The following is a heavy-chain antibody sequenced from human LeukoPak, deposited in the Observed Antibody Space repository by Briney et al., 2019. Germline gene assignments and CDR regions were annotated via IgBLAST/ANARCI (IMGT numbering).Heavy chain of an antibody. D-gene: IGHD2-2*01. J-gene: IGHJ4*02. CDR3: ARFSGYCSSTSCTPGD. Sequence: GGSLRLSCAASGFTFSSYSMNWVRQAPGEGLEWVSPISSSSSYIYYADSVKGRFTISRDNAKNSLYLQMNSLRAEDTAVYYCARFSGYCSSTSCTPGDWGQGTLVTVSS. V-gene: IGHV3-21*01. CDR1: GFTFSSYS. CDR2: ISSSSSYI.